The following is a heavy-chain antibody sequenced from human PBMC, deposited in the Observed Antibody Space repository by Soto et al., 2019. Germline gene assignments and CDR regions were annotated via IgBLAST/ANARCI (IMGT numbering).Heavy chain of an antibody. CDR1: GYSLSNIW. V-gene: IGHV5-10-1*01. D-gene: IGHD6-25*01. CDR3: ASGGDASGHPAFDA. CDR2: VDPGDSVT. Sequence: PRGSLEISGKGSGYSLSNIWSHWVREMPWKGLERRGRVDPGDSVTTYNPSFQGHVTMSADKAINTAYVQGSSLKASDTAMYYCASGGDASGHPAFDAWGSGTTATVS. J-gene: IGHJ6*03.